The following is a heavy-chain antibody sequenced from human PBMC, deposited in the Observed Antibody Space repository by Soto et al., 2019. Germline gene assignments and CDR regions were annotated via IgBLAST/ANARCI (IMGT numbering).Heavy chain of an antibody. J-gene: IGHJ4*02. Sequence: SETLSLTSALPGGSISRGGYSSSSVRQPPGKGMEWIGYIYHSGSTYYNPYLKSRVTISVDRSKNQFSLKLSSVTAADPAVYYCARGQVVAAQHWGQGTLVTVS. V-gene: IGHV4-30-2*01. D-gene: IGHD2-15*01. CDR2: IYHSGST. CDR3: ARGQVVAAQH. CDR1: GGSISRGGYS.